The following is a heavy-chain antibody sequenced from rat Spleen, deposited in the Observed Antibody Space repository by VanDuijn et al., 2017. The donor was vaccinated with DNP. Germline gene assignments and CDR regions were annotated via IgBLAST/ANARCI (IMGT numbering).Heavy chain of an antibody. CDR1: GFTFSDYN. CDR2: IIYDGSRT. D-gene: IGHD1-4*01. J-gene: IGHJ3*01. V-gene: IGHV5S10*01. Sequence: EVQLVESGGGLVQPGRSLKLSCAASGFTFSDYNMAWVRQAPKKGLEWVATIIYDGSRTYYRDSVKGRFTISRDNAKSTLYLQMDSLRSEDTATYYCAIEATTRNWFAYWGQGTLVTVSS. CDR3: AIEATTRNWFAY.